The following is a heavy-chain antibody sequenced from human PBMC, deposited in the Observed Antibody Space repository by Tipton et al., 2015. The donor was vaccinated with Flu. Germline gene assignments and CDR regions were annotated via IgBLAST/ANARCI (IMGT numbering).Heavy chain of an antibody. CDR1: GFTFSRYA. J-gene: IGHJ5*02. CDR3: ARRDYSNYVSDPKSWFDP. D-gene: IGHD4-11*01. Sequence: SLRLSCTASGFTFSRYAMSWVRQAPGKGLEWVSAIGGGGATTYFADSVKGRFTISRDNIRKTLYLQMNSLRAEDTAIYYCARRDYSNYVSDPKSWFDPWGQGILVTVSS. CDR2: IGGGGATT. V-gene: IGHV3-23*01.